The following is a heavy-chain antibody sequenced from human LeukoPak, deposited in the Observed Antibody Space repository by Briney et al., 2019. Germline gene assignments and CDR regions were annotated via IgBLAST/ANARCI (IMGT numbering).Heavy chain of an antibody. CDR1: GYTLAELS. CDR3: ATSPLGYSYGKNFDY. J-gene: IGHJ4*02. V-gene: IGHV1-24*01. D-gene: IGHD5-18*01. Sequence: ASVKVSCKVSGYTLAELSMRWVRQAPGKGLEWMGGFDPEDGETIYAQKFQGRVTMTEDTSTDTAYMELSSLRSEDTAVYYCATSPLGYSYGKNFDYWGQGTLVTVSS. CDR2: FDPEDGET.